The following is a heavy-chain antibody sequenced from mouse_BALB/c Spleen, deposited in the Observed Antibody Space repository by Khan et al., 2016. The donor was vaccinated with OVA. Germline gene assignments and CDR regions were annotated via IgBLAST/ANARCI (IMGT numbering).Heavy chain of an antibody. J-gene: IGHJ4*01. CDR2: IWSDGST. D-gene: IGHD1-1*01. CDR1: GFSLNSYG. V-gene: IGHV2-6*02. CDR3: SSCFDRYSSLYAMDY. Sequence: VELVESGPGLVAPSQCLSITCTVSGFSLNSYGIHWVRQPPGKGLEWLGVIWSDGSTNYNSVLKSRLSISKENSKSQVFLKMNSLHTDATAIYYWSSCFDRYSSLYAMDYWGQGTSVTVSS.